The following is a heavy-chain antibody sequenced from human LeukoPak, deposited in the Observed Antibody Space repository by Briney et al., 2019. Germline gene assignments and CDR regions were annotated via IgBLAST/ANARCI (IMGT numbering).Heavy chain of an antibody. CDR1: GYTFPNYW. Sequence: GESLKISCKASGYTFPNYWIAWVRQMPGKGLEWMGIIYPGDSDTRFSPSFQGQVTISADKSFSTAYLQWSSLKASDTAMYYCARRIFTAMEQFFDYWGQGTLVTVSS. D-gene: IGHD5-18*01. V-gene: IGHV5-51*01. CDR2: IYPGDSDT. J-gene: IGHJ4*02. CDR3: ARRIFTAMEQFFDY.